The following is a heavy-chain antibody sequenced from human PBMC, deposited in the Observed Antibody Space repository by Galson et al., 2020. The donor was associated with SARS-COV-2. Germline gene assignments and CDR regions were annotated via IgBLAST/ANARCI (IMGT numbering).Heavy chain of an antibody. D-gene: IGHD2-15*01. J-gene: IGHJ4*02. Sequence: KIGESLKISCAASGFTFSSYSMNWVRQAPGKGLEWVSSISSSSSYIYYADSVKGRFTISRDNAKNSLYLQMNSLRAEDTAVYYCARGGRYCSGGSCFDYWGQGTLVTVSS. CDR1: GFTFSSYS. V-gene: IGHV3-21*01. CDR3: ARGGRYCSGGSCFDY. CDR2: ISSSSSYI.